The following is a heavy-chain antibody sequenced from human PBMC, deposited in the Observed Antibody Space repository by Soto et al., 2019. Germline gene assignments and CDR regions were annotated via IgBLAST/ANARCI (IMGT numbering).Heavy chain of an antibody. CDR3: ARDSYDILTGYPRGFDP. J-gene: IGHJ5*02. D-gene: IGHD3-9*01. Sequence: PSETLSLTCTVSGGSISSYYWSWIRQPPGRGLEWIGYIYYSGSTNYNPSLKSRVTISVDTSKNQFSLKLSSVTAADTAVYYCARDSYDILTGYPRGFDPWGQGTLVTVSS. CDR1: GGSISSYY. CDR2: IYYSGST. V-gene: IGHV4-59*01.